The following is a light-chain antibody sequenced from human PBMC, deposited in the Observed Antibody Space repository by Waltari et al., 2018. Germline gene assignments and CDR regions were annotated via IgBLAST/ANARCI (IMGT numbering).Light chain of an antibody. V-gene: IGLV3-27*01. Sequence: SYELTQPSSVSVPPGQTARITCSGDVLVKAYVRWFQQRPGQAPILMIHKDTERPPGXXXXXXXXSSGTTVSLTISGAQVDDEADYYCNSAADNHWVFGGGTKLIVL. CDR3: NSAADNHWV. CDR1: VLVKAY. CDR2: KDT. J-gene: IGLJ3*02.